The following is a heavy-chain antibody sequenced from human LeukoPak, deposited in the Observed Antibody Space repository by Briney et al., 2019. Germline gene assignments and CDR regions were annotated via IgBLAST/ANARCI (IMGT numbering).Heavy chain of an antibody. Sequence: SQTLSLTCAISGDSVFSNSAVWNWIRQSPSRGLEWLGRTYYRSEWFIDYAPSVKSRISINPDTSKNQFSLQLDSVAPEDTAVYYCARSSAGFDSWGQGTLVTVSS. CDR2: TYYRSEWFI. V-gene: IGHV6-1*01. D-gene: IGHD3-16*01. J-gene: IGHJ5*01. CDR3: ARSSAGFDS. CDR1: GDSVFSNSAV.